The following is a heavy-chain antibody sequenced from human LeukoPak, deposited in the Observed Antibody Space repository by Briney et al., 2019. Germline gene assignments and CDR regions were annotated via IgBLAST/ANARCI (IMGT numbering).Heavy chain of an antibody. J-gene: IGHJ4*02. Sequence: GGSLRLSCAASGFTFSIYAMTWVRQAPGKGPEWVSGISGSGGGTYYADSVKGRFTISRDNSKNTLYLQMDSLRAEDTAVYYCAKGDGYNPGYFDYWGQGTLVTVSS. CDR1: GFTFSIYA. CDR3: AKGDGYNPGYFDY. D-gene: IGHD5-24*01. V-gene: IGHV3-23*01. CDR2: ISGSGGGT.